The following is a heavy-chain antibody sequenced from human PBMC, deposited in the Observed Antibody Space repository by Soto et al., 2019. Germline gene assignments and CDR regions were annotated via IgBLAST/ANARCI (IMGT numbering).Heavy chain of an antibody. CDR2: IIPIFGTA. J-gene: IGHJ4*02. D-gene: IGHD2-21*02. Sequence: ASVKVSCKASGGTLSSYAISWVRQAPGQGLEWMGGIIPIFGTANYAQKFQGRVTITADESTSTAYMEMSSLRSEDTAVYYCARARHCGGDCYAPHFDYWGQGTLVTVSS. CDR1: GGTLSSYA. V-gene: IGHV1-69*13. CDR3: ARARHCGGDCYAPHFDY.